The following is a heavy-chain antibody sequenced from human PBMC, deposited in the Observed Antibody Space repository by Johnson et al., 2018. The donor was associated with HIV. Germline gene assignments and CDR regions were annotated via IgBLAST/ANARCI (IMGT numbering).Heavy chain of an antibody. J-gene: IGHJ3*01. CDR2: VSNDGRNK. D-gene: IGHD1-26*01. Sequence: QVQLVESGGGVVQPGRSLRLSCAASGFTFNTYDMHWVRQAPGKGLEWVAVVSNDGRNKYYADSVKDRLTISRDNSKNTLYLQMSSLRAEDTAGYYCAKDANWERLMAFDFWGQGTMVTVSA. CDR1: GFTFNTYD. CDR3: AKDANWERLMAFDF. V-gene: IGHV3-30*18.